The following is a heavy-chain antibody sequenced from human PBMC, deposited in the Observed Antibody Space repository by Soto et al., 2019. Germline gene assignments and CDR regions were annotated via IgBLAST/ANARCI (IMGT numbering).Heavy chain of an antibody. CDR1: GGSIDSPNY. D-gene: IGHD3-9*01. J-gene: IGHJ3*01. CDR2: VSHTGGT. CDR3: VRGGGGGLADPFDV. V-gene: IGHV4-4*02. Sequence: QVKLQESGPGLVKPSGTLSLTCTVSGGSIDSPNYWTWVRQPPGKGLEWIGQVSHTGGTIYSPSLRSRGTMSPHKSTNQFSLHLTSATAADTAVYYCVRGGGGGLADPFDVWGQGIMVTVSP.